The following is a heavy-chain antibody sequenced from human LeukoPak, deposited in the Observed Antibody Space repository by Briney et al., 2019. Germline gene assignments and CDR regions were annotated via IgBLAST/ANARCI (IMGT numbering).Heavy chain of an antibody. D-gene: IGHD6-19*01. J-gene: IGHJ4*02. V-gene: IGHV4-4*07. CDR2: IHTSGTT. CDR1: DGSISRYL. CDR3: ATEQVSGSARGFDY. Sequence: PSETLSLTCAVSDGSISRYLWSWIRQPAGKGLEWLGRIHTSGTTTYSPSFQSRVTMSMDTSKKQISLRLSSVTAADTAVYYCATEQVSGSARGFDYWGQGSLVTVSS.